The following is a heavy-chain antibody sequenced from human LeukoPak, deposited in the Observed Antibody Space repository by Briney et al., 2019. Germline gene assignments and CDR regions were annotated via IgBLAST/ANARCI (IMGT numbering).Heavy chain of an antibody. CDR1: GFTFSSYS. V-gene: IGHV3-21*04. Sequence: GGSLRLSCAASGFTFSSYSMNWVRQAPGKGLEWVSSISSSSSYIYYADSVKGRFTISRDNSKSSLYLQMNSLSAEDTAFYFCVRGNSPPDALDIWGQGTMVTVSS. CDR3: VRGNSPPDALDI. J-gene: IGHJ3*02. D-gene: IGHD5-18*01. CDR2: ISSSSSYI.